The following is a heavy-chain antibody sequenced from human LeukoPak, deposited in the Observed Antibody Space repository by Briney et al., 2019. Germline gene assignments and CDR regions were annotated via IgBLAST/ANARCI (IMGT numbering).Heavy chain of an antibody. V-gene: IGHV3-30*18. CDR2: ISYDGSNK. Sequence: GGSLRLSCAASGFTFSSYDMHWVRQAPGKGLEWVAVISYDGSNKYYADSVKGRFTISRDNSKNTLYLQMNSLRAEDTAVYYCAKDQESSKFGGFSTVDIWGQGTMVTVSS. CDR3: AKDQESSKFGGFSTVDI. J-gene: IGHJ3*02. CDR1: GFTFSSYD. D-gene: IGHD3-16*01.